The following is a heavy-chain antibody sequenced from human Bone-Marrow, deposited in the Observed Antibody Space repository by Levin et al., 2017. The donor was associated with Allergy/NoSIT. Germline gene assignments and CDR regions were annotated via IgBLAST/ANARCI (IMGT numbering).Heavy chain of an antibody. D-gene: IGHD3-3*01. J-gene: IGHJ6*03. CDR1: GFTFSNAR. V-gene: IGHV3-15*01. CDR3: TAGFPTFWSGYSTGYYYYMDV. CDR2: IKSEPDGGTT. Sequence: PGGSLRLSCAASGFTFSNARMSWVRQAPGKGLEWVGRIKSEPDGGTTDYAAPVKGRFTISRDDSKDMLYLQMNSLKTEDAAMYYCTAGFPTFWSGYSTGYYYYMDVWGKGTTVTVSS.